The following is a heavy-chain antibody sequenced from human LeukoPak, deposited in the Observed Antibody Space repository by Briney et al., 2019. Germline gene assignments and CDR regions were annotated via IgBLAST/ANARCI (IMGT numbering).Heavy chain of an antibody. J-gene: IGHJ6*02. CDR2: IYYSGST. CDR3: ARKDFGVIHKSYYYYYGLDV. V-gene: IGHV4-39*01. CDR1: GGSISSSDYY. Sequence: SETLSLTCTVPGGSISSSDYYWGWIRQPPGKGLEWIGSIYYSGSTYYNPSLKSRVTISVDTSKNQFSLKLSSVTAADTAVYYCARKDFGVIHKSYYYYYGLDVWGQGTTVTVSS. D-gene: IGHD3-3*01.